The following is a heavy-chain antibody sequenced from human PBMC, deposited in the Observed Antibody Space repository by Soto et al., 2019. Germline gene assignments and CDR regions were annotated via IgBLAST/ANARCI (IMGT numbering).Heavy chain of an antibody. J-gene: IGHJ6*02. Sequence: EVQLLESGGGLVQPGGSLRLSCAASGFTFSSYAMSWVRQSPGRGLTWVSVITGSGGSTYYADSVKGRFTISRDNSKNTLYLQMNSLRDEDTAVYYCAKDLTVVLGLIYYGMDVWGQGTTVTVSS. D-gene: IGHD3-10*01. CDR2: ITGSGGST. CDR3: AKDLTVVLGLIYYGMDV. V-gene: IGHV3-23*01. CDR1: GFTFSSYA.